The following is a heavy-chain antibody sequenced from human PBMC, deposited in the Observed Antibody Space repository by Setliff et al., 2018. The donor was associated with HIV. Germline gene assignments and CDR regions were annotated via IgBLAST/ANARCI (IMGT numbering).Heavy chain of an antibody. J-gene: IGHJ4*02. CDR2: ISGSGGSA. CDR3: AKEAASGYDFDYFDY. Sequence: PGGSLRLSCAASGFTFSNYAMSWVRQAPGKGLEWVSAISGSGGSAYYADSVKGRFTISRDNSKNTLYLQMNSLRAEDTAVYYCAKEAASGYDFDYFDYWGQGTLVTVSS. D-gene: IGHD5-12*01. V-gene: IGHV3-23*01. CDR1: GFTFSNYA.